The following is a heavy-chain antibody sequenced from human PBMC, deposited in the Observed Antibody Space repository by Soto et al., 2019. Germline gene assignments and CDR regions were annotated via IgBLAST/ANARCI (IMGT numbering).Heavy chain of an antibody. CDR3: ARGGWRYCSGGSCYRSQFDYYYYGMDA. CDR1: GYTFTSYG. D-gene: IGHD2-15*01. J-gene: IGHJ6*02. V-gene: IGHV1-18*04. Sequence: ASVKVSCKASGYTFTSYGISWVRQAPGQGLEWMRWISAYNGNTNYAQKLQGRVTMTTDTSTSTAYMELRSLRSDDTAVYYCARGGWRYCSGGSCYRSQFDYYYYGMDAWGQGTTVTVSS. CDR2: ISAYNGNT.